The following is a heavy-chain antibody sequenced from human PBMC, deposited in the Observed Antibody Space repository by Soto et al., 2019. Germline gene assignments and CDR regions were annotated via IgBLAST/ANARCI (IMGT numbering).Heavy chain of an antibody. D-gene: IGHD3-9*01. CDR3: AKDLLRYFDWLFHYYYYYGMDV. J-gene: IGHJ6*02. Sequence: PWWSLRLSCSASVFTFSSYGMHWFRQAPGKGLEWVAVISYDGSNKYYADSVKGRFTISRDNSKNTLYLQMNSLRAEDTAVYYCAKDLLRYFDWLFHYYYYYGMDVWGQGTTVTVSS. V-gene: IGHV3-30*18. CDR2: ISYDGSNK. CDR1: VFTFSSYG.